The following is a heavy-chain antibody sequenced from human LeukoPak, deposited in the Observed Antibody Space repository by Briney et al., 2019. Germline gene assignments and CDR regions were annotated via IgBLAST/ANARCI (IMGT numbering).Heavy chain of an antibody. V-gene: IGHV4-39*01. CDR3: ARLRDCGGGSCYYYFDY. D-gene: IGHD2-15*01. Sequence: SETLSLTCTVSGGSISSSTYYWGWIRRPPGKGLEWIGSIYYSGSTYYNPSLKSRVTISVDTSKNQFSLKLSSVTAADTAVYYCARLRDCGGGSCYYYFDYWGQGTLVTVSS. J-gene: IGHJ4*02. CDR1: GGSISSSTYY. CDR2: IYYSGST.